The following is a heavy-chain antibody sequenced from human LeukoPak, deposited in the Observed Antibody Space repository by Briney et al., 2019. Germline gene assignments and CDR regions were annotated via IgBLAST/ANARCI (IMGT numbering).Heavy chain of an antibody. D-gene: IGHD3-10*01. CDR1: GGSISSYY. CDR2: IYYSGST. V-gene: IGHV4-59*01. J-gene: IGHJ4*02. CDR3: ARAPLWFGEFAY. Sequence: KTSETLSLTCTVSGGSISSYYWGWIRQPPGKGLEWIGYIYYSGSTNYNPSLKSRVTISVDTSKNQFSLKLSSVTAADTAVYYCARAPLWFGEFAYWGQGTLVTVSS.